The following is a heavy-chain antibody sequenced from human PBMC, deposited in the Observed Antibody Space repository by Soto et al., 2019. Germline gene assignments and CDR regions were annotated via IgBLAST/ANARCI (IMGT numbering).Heavy chain of an antibody. J-gene: IGHJ4*02. CDR2: IWYDGSNK. CDR3: ATGESVVPATMDYGY. V-gene: IGHV3-33*01. CDR1: GFTFSSYG. D-gene: IGHD2-2*01. Sequence: QVQLVESGVGVVQPGRSLRLSCAASGFTFSSYGMHWVRQAPGKGLEWVAVIWYDGSNKYYADSVKGRFTISRDNSKNTLYLQMNSLRAEDTAVYYCATGESVVPATMDYGYWGQGTLVTVSS.